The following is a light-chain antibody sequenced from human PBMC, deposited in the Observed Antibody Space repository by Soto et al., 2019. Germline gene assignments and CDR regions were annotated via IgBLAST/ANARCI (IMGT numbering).Light chain of an antibody. CDR2: AAS. Sequence: AIRMTQSPSSLSASTGDRVTITCRASQGISSYLAWYQQKPGKAPKLLIYAASTLQSGVPSRFSGSGSGTDFTLTISCLQSEDFATYYCQQYYSYSTFGQGNKVEIK. J-gene: IGKJ1*01. V-gene: IGKV1-8*01. CDR1: QGISSY. CDR3: QQYYSYST.